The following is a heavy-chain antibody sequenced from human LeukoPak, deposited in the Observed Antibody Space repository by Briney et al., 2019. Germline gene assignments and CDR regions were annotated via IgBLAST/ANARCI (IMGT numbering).Heavy chain of an antibody. CDR2: INPKNGVT. V-gene: IGHV1-2*02. D-gene: IGHD1-26*01. CDR1: GYTFTGYY. CDR3: ASLFGGNYLYYFDY. Sequence: GASVKVSCKTSGYTFTGYYMHWVRQAPGQGLEWMGRINPKNGVTNYAQNFQGRVTMTRDTSISTAYTELSSLRSDDTAVYYCASLFGGNYLYYFDYWGQGTLVTVSS. J-gene: IGHJ4*02.